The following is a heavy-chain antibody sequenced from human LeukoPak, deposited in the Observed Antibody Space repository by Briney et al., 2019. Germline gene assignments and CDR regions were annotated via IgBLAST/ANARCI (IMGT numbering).Heavy chain of an antibody. D-gene: IGHD6-6*01. Sequence: ASVKVSCKVSGGTFSTYAFSWVRQAPGQGLEWMGGIIPIFATTNYAEKFQDRVTITADESTSTAYMELSSLIYDDTAVYYCARDKGTSYLSSFDYWGQGTLVTVSS. CDR3: ARDKGTSYLSSFDY. J-gene: IGHJ4*02. CDR1: GGTFSTYA. V-gene: IGHV1-69*13. CDR2: IIPIFATT.